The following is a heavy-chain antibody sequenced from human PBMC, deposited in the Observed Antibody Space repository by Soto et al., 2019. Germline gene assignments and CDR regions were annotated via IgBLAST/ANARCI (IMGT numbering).Heavy chain of an antibody. CDR1: GYTFVGYY. J-gene: IGHJ6*02. V-gene: IGHV1-2*02. Sequence: QEQLVQSGAEVKKPGASVKVSCKASGYTFVGYYLHWVRQAPGQGLEWLGWLNPNSGGTNYAQRFQGRVTMTRDESISTASLELCRRTPDYTAVYFCERDADFWTGGGMDHWGQGTTVTVSS. D-gene: IGHD3-3*01. CDR3: ERDADFWTGGGMDH. CDR2: LNPNSGGT.